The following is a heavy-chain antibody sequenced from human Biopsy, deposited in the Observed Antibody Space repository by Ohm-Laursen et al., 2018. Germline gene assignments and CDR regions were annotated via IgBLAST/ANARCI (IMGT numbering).Heavy chain of an antibody. CDR3: ARDPGYDFWSGSDPFDI. V-gene: IGHV1-18*04. D-gene: IGHD3-3*01. Sequence: GASVKVSSNTSGYTFTAYGISWVRQAPGQGLEWMGWIRTDNGATDYAQNLQGRVTMTTDTSAATAYMELRSLRSGDTAIYFCARDPGYDFWSGSDPFDIWGQGTLVTVS. CDR2: IRTDNGAT. CDR1: GYTFTAYG. J-gene: IGHJ3*02.